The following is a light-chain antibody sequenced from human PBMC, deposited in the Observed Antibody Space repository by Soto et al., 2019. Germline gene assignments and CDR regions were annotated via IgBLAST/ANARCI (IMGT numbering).Light chain of an antibody. J-gene: IGLJ3*02. CDR3: AAWDDSLNGPV. CDR1: SSNIGSNS. V-gene: IGLV1-44*01. CDR2: RNN. Sequence: QAVVTQPPSASGTPGQRVTISCSGSSSNIGSNSVNWYQQLPGPAPKLLIYRNNQRPSGVPDRFSGSKSGTSASLAISGLQSEDEADYYCAAWDDSLNGPVFGGGTKLTVL.